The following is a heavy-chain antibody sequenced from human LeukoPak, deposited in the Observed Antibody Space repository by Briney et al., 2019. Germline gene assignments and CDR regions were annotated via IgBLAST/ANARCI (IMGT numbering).Heavy chain of an antibody. J-gene: IGHJ4*02. CDR2: ISWDGGST. Sequence: GGSLRLSCAASGSTFDDYTMHWVRQAPGKGLEWVSLISWDGGSTYYADSVKGRFTISRDNSKNSLYLQMNSLRTEDTALYYCAKDKSGSYWGFFDYWGQGTLVTVSS. V-gene: IGHV3-43*01. CDR3: AKDKSGSYWGFFDY. CDR1: GSTFDDYT. D-gene: IGHD1-26*01.